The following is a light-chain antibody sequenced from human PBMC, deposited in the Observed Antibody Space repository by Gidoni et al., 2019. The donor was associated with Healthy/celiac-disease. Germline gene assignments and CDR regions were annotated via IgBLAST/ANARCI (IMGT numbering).Light chain of an antibody. J-gene: IGKJ4*01. CDR2: DAS. V-gene: IGKV3-11*01. CDR1: QSVSSY. CDR3: QQRSNWLLT. Sequence: EIVSTQSPATLSFSLGERATLSCRASQSVSSYLAWYQQKPGQAPRLLIYDASNRATGIPARYNGSQSGTDFTLTICSLEPGDFAVYYCQQRSNWLLTFGGGTKVEIK.